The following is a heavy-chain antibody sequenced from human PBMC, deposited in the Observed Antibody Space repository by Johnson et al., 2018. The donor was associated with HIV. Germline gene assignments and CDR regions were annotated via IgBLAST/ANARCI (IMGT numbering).Heavy chain of an antibody. CDR2: IYSGGST. Sequence: QVQLVESGGGVVQPGGSLRLSCAASGFTFSSYGMHWVRQAPGKGLEWVSVIYSGGSTYYADSVKGRFTISRDNSKNTLYLQMNSLRAEDTAVYYCAKGRIAAAGTGVDAFDIWGQGTMVTVS. D-gene: IGHD6-13*01. J-gene: IGHJ3*02. V-gene: IGHV3-NL1*01. CDR3: AKGRIAAAGTGVDAFDI. CDR1: GFTFSSYG.